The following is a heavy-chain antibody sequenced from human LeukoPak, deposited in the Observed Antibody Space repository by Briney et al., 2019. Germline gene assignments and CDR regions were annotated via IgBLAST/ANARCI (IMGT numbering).Heavy chain of an antibody. J-gene: IGHJ4*02. CDR1: GFTFDDYA. CDR3: ARDSGSGSYPGY. Sequence: GGSLRLSCAASGFTFDDYAMHWVRQAPGKGLVWVSRINTGGSTTGYADSVKGRFTISRDNAKNTLYLQMNSLRAEDTAVYYCARDSGSGSYPGYWGQGTLVTVSS. V-gene: IGHV3-74*01. CDR2: INTGGSTT. D-gene: IGHD3-10*01.